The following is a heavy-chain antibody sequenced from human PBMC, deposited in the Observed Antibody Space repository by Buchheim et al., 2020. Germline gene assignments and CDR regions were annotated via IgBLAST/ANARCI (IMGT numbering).Heavy chain of an antibody. CDR3: ARGPPYYDFWSGSEYYYYGMDV. CDR1: GGSISSGGYY. CDR2: IYYSGST. D-gene: IGHD3-3*01. Sequence: QVQLQESGPGLVKPSQTLSLTCTVSGGSISSGGYYWSWIRQHPGKGLEWIGYIYYSGSTYYYPSLKSRVTISVDTSKNTFPLKLSSVTAADTAVYYCARGPPYYDFWSGSEYYYYGMDVWGQGTT. V-gene: IGHV4-31*03. J-gene: IGHJ6*02.